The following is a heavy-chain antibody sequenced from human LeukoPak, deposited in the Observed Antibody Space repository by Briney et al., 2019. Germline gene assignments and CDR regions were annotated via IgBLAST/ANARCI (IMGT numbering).Heavy chain of an antibody. CDR1: GGSISSSSYY. V-gene: IGHV4-39*01. J-gene: IGHJ3*02. Sequence: PSETLSLTCAVSGGSISSSSYYWGWIRQPPGKGLEWIGSIYYSGSTYYNPSLKSRVTISVDTSKNQFSLKLSSVTAADTAVYYCARRVGSSCWDDAFDIWGQGTMVTVSS. CDR2: IYYSGST. CDR3: ARRVGSSCWDDAFDI. D-gene: IGHD6-19*01.